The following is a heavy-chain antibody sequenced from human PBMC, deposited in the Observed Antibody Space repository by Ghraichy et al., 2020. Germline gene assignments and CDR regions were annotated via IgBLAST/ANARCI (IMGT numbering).Heavy chain of an antibody. D-gene: IGHD5-24*01. V-gene: IGHV4-59*01. CDR3: ARDDGYFDY. CDR2: IYYSGST. J-gene: IGHJ4*02. Sequence: SETLSLTCTVSGGSISSYYWSWIRQPPGKGLEWIGYIYYSGSTNYNPSLKSRVTISVDTSKNQFSLKLSSVTAADTAVYYCARDDGYFDYWGQGTLVTVSS. CDR1: GGSISSYY.